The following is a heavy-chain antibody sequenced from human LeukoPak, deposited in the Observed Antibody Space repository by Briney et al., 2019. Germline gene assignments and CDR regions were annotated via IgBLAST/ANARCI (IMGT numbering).Heavy chain of an antibody. J-gene: IGHJ4*02. V-gene: IGHV3-23*01. CDR3: AKGETTVTYFDY. CDR2: ISGSGGST. Sequence: GGSLRLSCAASGFTFSSYAMSGLRQAPGKGLEWVSAISGSGGSTYYGDSVKGRFTISRDNSKNTLYLQMNSLRAEDTAVYYCAKGETTVTYFDYWGQGTLVTVSS. CDR1: GFTFSSYA. D-gene: IGHD4-17*01.